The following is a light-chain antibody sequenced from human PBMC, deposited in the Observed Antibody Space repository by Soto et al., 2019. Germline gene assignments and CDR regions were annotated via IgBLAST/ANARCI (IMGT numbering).Light chain of an antibody. CDR2: EVT. CDR1: SSDVGGYNY. V-gene: IGLV2-8*01. J-gene: IGLJ1*01. Sequence: QSVLTQPPSASGSPGQSVTISCTGTSSDVGGYNYVYWYQQHPGKAPKLMIYEVTKRPSGVSDRFSGSKSGNTASLTVSGLQAEDEADYYCSSYADSNSYVFGTGTKVT. CDR3: SSYADSNSYV.